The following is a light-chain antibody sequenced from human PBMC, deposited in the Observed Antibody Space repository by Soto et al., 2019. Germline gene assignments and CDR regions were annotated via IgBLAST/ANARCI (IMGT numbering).Light chain of an antibody. CDR3: QQYNNWWT. CDR1: ESVNNY. J-gene: IGKJ1*01. V-gene: IGKV3-15*01. CDR2: GAS. Sequence: EIVMTQSPATLSVSLGGRATLSCRASESVNNYLAWFQQKPGQAPRLLIYGASTRATGIPARFSGSGSGTEFTLTISSLRSEDFAVYYCQQYNNWWTFGQGTKVDI.